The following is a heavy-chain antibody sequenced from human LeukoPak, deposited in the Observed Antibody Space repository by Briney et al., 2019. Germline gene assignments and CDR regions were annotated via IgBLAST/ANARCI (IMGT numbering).Heavy chain of an antibody. V-gene: IGHV3-53*01. D-gene: IGHD1-26*01. CDR3: ARDLSGSYYFDY. J-gene: IGHJ4*02. Sequence: GGSLRLSCAASGFTVSSNYMSWVRQAPGKGLEWVSVIYSGGSTYYADSVKGRFTISRDNSKNTLYLQMNSLRAEDTAVYYCARDLSGSYYFDYWCQGTLVTVSS. CDR2: IYSGGST. CDR1: GFTVSSNY.